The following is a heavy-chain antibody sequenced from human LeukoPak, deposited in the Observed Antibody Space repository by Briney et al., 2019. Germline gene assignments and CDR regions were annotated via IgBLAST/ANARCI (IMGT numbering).Heavy chain of an antibody. CDR1: VFTFSSYW. Sequence: GGSLRLSCAASVFTFSSYWMHWVRQAPGKGLVWVSRINSDGSSTNYADSVKDRLTIPSDNPKNTLYLQTDSLRADDTAVYYCANSYSSSPTFDYWGQGTLVTVSS. CDR2: INSDGSST. V-gene: IGHV3-74*01. CDR3: ANSYSSSPTFDY. D-gene: IGHD6-6*01. J-gene: IGHJ4*02.